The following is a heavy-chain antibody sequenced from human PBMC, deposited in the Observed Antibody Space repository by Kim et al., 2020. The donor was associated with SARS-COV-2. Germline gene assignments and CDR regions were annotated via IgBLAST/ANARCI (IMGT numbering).Heavy chain of an antibody. CDR1: GGSVSSGSYY. CDR3: ARDPVVRGVIGY. V-gene: IGHV4-61*01. Sequence: SETLSLTCTVSGGSVSSGSYYWSWIRQPPGKGLEWIGYIYYSGSTNYNPSLKSRVTISVDTSKNQFSLKLSSVTAADTAVYYCARDPVVRGVIGYWGQGT. J-gene: IGHJ4*02. D-gene: IGHD3-10*01. CDR2: IYYSGST.